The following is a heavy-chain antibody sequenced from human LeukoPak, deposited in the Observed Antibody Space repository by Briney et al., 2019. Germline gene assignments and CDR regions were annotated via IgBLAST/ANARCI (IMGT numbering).Heavy chain of an antibody. CDR1: GFTFSSYE. Sequence: GGSLRLSCAASGFTFSSYEMNWVRQAPGKGLEWVSYISSSGSTIYYADSVKGRFTISRDNAKNSLYLQMNSLRAEDTAVYYCARDERLRTTDYWGQGTLVTVSS. J-gene: IGHJ4*02. CDR3: ARDERLRTTDY. CDR2: ISSSGSTI. V-gene: IGHV3-48*03. D-gene: IGHD2-2*01.